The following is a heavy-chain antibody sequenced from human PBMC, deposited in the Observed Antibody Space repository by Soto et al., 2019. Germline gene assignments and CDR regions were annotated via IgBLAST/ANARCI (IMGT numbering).Heavy chain of an antibody. CDR3: AKTAAARPNLYLDS. D-gene: IGHD6-6*01. Sequence: GGSLRLSCAASGFTFSSYGMHWVRQAPGKGLEWVAVIWYDGSNKYYADSVKGRFTISRDNSKNTLYLQMNSLRAEDTAVYYCAKTAAARPNLYLDSWGQGTLVTVSS. J-gene: IGHJ4*02. CDR1: GFTFSSYG. V-gene: IGHV3-33*06. CDR2: IWYDGSNK.